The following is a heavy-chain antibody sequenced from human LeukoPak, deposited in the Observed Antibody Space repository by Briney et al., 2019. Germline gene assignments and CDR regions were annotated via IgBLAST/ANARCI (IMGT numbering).Heavy chain of an antibody. V-gene: IGHV3-9*01. Sequence: PGGSLRLSCAASGFTFDDYAMHWVRQAPGKGLEWVSGISWNSGSIGYADSVKGRFTISRDNAKNSLYLQMNSLRAEDTALYYCAKDRSDILTGYYFNWGQGTLVTVSS. D-gene: IGHD3-9*01. CDR1: GFTFDDYA. J-gene: IGHJ4*02. CDR3: AKDRSDILTGYYFN. CDR2: ISWNSGSI.